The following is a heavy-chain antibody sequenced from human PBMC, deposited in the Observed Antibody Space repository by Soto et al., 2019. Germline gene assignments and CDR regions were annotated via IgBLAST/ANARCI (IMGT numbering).Heavy chain of an antibody. CDR1: GFTFNSYA. CDR3: AKADYHYGMDV. J-gene: IGHJ6*02. CDR2: ISGSGSST. V-gene: IGHV3-23*01. Sequence: EVQLLESGGGLVQPGGSLRLSCAASGFTFNSYAMSWVRQAPGKGLEWVSSISGSGSSTYYAYSVKGRFTISRDNSKNTLSLQMTSLRAVDTAVYYCAKADYHYGMDVWGRGTTVTVSS.